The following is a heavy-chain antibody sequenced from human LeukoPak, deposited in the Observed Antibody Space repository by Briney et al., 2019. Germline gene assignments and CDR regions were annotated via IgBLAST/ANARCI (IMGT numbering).Heavy chain of an antibody. CDR2: MFHNGST. J-gene: IGHJ6*02. V-gene: IGHV4-30-2*01. CDR3: GRETLGYCSGTTCSPGMDV. CDR1: GGSFSSGGFS. D-gene: IGHD2-2*01. Sequence: PSETLSLTCAVSGGSFSSGGFSWSWIRQPPGKGLEWIGYMFHNGSTHYSPSLQRRVTISVDRFKNQFSLRLRSVTAADTAVYYCGRETLGYCSGTTCSPGMDVWGQGTTVTVSS.